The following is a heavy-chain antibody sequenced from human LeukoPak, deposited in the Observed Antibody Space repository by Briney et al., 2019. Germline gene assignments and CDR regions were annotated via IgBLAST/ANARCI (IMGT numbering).Heavy chain of an antibody. CDR1: GFTFSSYD. Sequence: GGSLRLSCAASGFTFSSYDMHWVRQATGKGLEWVSAIGTAGDTYYPGSVKGRFTISRENAKNSLYLQMNSLRAGDTAVYYCARGAPDSSVYPWGQGTLVTVSS. CDR2: IGTAGDT. CDR3: ARGAPDSSVYP. D-gene: IGHD3-22*01. V-gene: IGHV3-13*01. J-gene: IGHJ5*02.